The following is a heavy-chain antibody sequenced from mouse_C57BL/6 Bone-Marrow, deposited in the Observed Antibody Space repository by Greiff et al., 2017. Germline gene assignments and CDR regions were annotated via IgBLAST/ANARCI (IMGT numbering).Heavy chain of an antibody. Sequence: VQLQQSGAELVKPGASVKISCKAPGYTFTDYYIHWVNQRPGQGLEWIGKIGPGSGSTYYNEKFKGKATLTADKSSSTAYMQLSSLTSEDSAVYFYASACGSYYYAMDYWGQGTSVTVSS. CDR3: ASACGSYYYAMDY. J-gene: IGHJ4*01. CDR2: IGPGSGST. CDR1: GYTFTDYY. D-gene: IGHD1-1*01. V-gene: IGHV1-77*01.